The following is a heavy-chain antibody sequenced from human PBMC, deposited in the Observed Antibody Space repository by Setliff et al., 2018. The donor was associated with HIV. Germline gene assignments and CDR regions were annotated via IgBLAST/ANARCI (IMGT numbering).Heavy chain of an antibody. J-gene: IGHJ4*02. CDR2: VTGEGRTK. D-gene: IGHD5-12*01. V-gene: IGHV3-48*01. Sequence: PGGSLRLSCAASGFTFSSYSMNWVRQAPGKGLEWVSCVTGEGRTKKDADSMKGRFTVSRDNAKNSLYLQMNNLRADDTALYYCASQGSDYHYLYYWGQGTLVSVSS. CDR1: GFTFSSYS. CDR3: ASQGSDYHYLYY.